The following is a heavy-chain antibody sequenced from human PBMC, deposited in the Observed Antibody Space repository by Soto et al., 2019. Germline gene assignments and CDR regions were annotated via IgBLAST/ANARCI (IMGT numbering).Heavy chain of an antibody. V-gene: IGHV4-30-2*01. CDR3: ARAYYDFWTSYHYGMDV. D-gene: IGHD3-3*01. J-gene: IGHJ6*02. CDR1: GVSISSDGYS. Sequence: QLQLQESGSGLVKPSQTLSLTCAVSGVSISSDGYSWSWIRQPPGKGLEWIGFIYQSGSTYYNPSFKSRGTRSVARAKNQFSLKLTSVTAADTAVYYCARAYYDFWTSYHYGMDVWGQGTTVTVSS. CDR2: IYQSGST.